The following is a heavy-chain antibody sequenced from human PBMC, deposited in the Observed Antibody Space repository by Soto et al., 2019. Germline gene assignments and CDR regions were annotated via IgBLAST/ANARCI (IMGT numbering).Heavy chain of an antibody. Sequence: VPLVQSVAGVKNPGASVKVSCRASGYTFTSYGISWVRQAPGQGLEWMGWITAYNGNTHYAQKLQGRVTMTTDTCTRTAYMELRSLRSDDTAVYYCARDPSSSGWYAWFDPWGQGNMVTVSS. CDR2: ITAYNGNT. D-gene: IGHD6-13*01. V-gene: IGHV1-18*01. CDR3: ARDPSSSGWYAWFDP. CDR1: GYTFTSYG. J-gene: IGHJ5*02.